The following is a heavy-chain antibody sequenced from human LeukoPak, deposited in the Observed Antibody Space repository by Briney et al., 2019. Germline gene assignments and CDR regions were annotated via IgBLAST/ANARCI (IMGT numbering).Heavy chain of an antibody. D-gene: IGHD3-10*02. CDR2: ISSSGSTI. CDR3: AKLGITMIGGV. Sequence: GGTLRLSRAASGFTFRSYEMNWVRQAPGKGLEWVSYISSSGSTIYYADSVKGRFTISRDNAKNSLYLQMNSLRAEDTAVYYCAKLGITMIGGVWGKGTTVTISS. J-gene: IGHJ6*04. V-gene: IGHV3-48*03. CDR1: GFTFRSYE.